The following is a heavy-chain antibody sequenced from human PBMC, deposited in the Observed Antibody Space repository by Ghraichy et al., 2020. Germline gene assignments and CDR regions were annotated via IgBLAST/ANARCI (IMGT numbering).Heavy chain of an antibody. Sequence: GGSLRLSCAASGLTFRDYYMAWIRQAPGKGLEWISYMTTRGSFIYYSDSVKGRFTISRDNDNNSVYLEMTSLRADDTAIYYCAKEATSLRHFDFLGQGTLVTVSS. CDR3: AKEATSLRHFDF. V-gene: IGHV3-11*01. J-gene: IGHJ4*02. D-gene: IGHD1-26*01. CDR2: MTTRGSFI. CDR1: GLTFRDYY.